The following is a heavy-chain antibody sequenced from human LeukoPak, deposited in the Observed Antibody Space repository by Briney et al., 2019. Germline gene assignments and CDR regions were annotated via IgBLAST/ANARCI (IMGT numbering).Heavy chain of an antibody. CDR1: GYTFTSYG. CDR3: ARGSVQAATRGDFQH. CDR2: ISAYNGNT. J-gene: IGHJ1*01. V-gene: IGHV1-18*01. D-gene: IGHD2-2*01. Sequence: ASVKVSCKASGYTFTSYGISWVRQAPGQGLEWMGWISAYNGNTNYAQKLQGRVTMTTDTSTSTAYMELRSLRSDDTAVYYCARGSVQAATRGDFQHWGQGTLVTVSS.